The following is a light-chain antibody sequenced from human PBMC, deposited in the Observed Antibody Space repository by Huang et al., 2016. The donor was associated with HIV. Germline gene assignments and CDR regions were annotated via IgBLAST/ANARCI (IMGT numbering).Light chain of an antibody. V-gene: IGKV1-39*01. CDR1: QGIGSD. Sequence: IHVTQSPSSLAVSVGDRVTITCRASQGIGSDLHWYQQKRGSPLKILNHHASAREEGVPSRCRGSRFHTSFTFTINDLQPDDVATYYCQVLESFGQGTRL. CDR2: HAS. CDR3: QVLES. J-gene: IGKJ5*01.